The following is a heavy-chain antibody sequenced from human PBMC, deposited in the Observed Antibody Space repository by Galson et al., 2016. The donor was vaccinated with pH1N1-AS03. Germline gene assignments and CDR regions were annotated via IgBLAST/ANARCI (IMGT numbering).Heavy chain of an antibody. D-gene: IGHD5-24*01. CDR1: GAMFRNYD. J-gene: IGHJ4*02. CDR3: EAGRDGSKYFRS. CDR2: INWNGDFT. Sequence: SQRLSCAVSGAMFRNYDMNWVRQAPGKGLEWVAYINWNGDFTKYGEFAKGRFTISRDNAKNFVHLQMNSLRAEDTGLYYCEAGRDGSKYFRSWGQGTPVIVSS. V-gene: IGHV3-48*03.